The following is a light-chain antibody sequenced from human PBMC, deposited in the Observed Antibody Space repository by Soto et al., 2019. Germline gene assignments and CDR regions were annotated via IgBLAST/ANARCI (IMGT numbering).Light chain of an antibody. Sequence: QSVLTQPASVSGSPGQSITISCTGTSSDVGGYNYVSWYQQHPGKAPKLRIYEVSNRPSGVSNRFSGSKSGNTASLTISGLQAEHEADYYCSSYTSSSTPLYGFGTGTKVTVL. CDR1: SSDVGGYNY. CDR2: EVS. J-gene: IGLJ1*01. V-gene: IGLV2-14*01. CDR3: SSYTSSSTPLYG.